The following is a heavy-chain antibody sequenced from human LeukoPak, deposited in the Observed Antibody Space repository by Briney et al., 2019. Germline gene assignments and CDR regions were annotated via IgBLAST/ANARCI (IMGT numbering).Heavy chain of an antibody. CDR1: GGSISSGDYY. J-gene: IGHJ4*02. D-gene: IGHD3-22*01. CDR2: IYYSGST. CDR3: AGAVGGYYYLFDY. Sequence: SETLSLTCTVSGGSISSGDYYWSWIRQPPGKGLEWIGYIYYSGSTYYNPSLKSRVTISVDTSKNQFSLKLSSVTAADTAVYYCAGAVGGYYYLFDYWGQGTLVTVSS. V-gene: IGHV4-30-4*01.